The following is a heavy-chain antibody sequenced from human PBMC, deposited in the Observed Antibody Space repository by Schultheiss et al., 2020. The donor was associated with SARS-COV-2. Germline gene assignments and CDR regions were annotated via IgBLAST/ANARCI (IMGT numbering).Heavy chain of an antibody. D-gene: IGHD6-19*01. Sequence: GGSLRLSCKGSGYSFTSYWIGWVRQMPGKGLEWMWIIYPGDSDTRYSPSFQGQVTISADKSISTAYLQWSSLKASDTAMYYCARPVAGTNWFDPWGQGTLVTVSS. CDR3: ARPVAGTNWFDP. J-gene: IGHJ5*02. CDR2: IYPGDSDT. V-gene: IGHV5-51*01. CDR1: GYSFTSYW.